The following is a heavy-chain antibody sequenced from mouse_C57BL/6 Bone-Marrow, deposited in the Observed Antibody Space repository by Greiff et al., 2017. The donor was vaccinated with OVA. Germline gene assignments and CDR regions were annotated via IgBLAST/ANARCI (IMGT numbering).Heavy chain of an antibody. Sequence: EVQLQESVAELVRPGASVKLSCTASGFTFTNSYMHWVKQRPEQGLEWIGRIDPANGNTKYAPTFQGKATITADTSSNTTYLQLSSLTSEDTAIYYCAWTTVVATENYFDYWGQGTTLTVSS. D-gene: IGHD1-1*01. CDR3: AWTTVVATENYFDY. J-gene: IGHJ2*01. V-gene: IGHV14-3*01. CDR2: IDPANGNT. CDR1: GFTFTNSY.